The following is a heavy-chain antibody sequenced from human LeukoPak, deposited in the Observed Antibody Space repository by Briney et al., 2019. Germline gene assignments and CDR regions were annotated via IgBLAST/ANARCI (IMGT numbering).Heavy chain of an antibody. V-gene: IGHV4-59*12. Sequence: PSETLSLTCTVSGGSISTYYWSWIRQPPGKGLEWIGYIFYNGGTKYNPSLKSRVTISVDTSKNQFSLKLSSVTAADTAVYYCARDQASDAFDIWGQGTMVTVSS. CDR1: GGSISTYY. J-gene: IGHJ3*02. D-gene: IGHD1-26*01. CDR3: ARDQASDAFDI. CDR2: IFYNGGT.